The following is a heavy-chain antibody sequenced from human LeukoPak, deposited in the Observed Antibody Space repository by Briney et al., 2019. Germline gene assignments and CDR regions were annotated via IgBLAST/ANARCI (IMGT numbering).Heavy chain of an antibody. CDR2: IKQDGSEK. Sequence: GGSLRLSCAASGFTFSSYWMSWVRHAPGKGLERVANIKQDGSEKYYVDSVKGRFTISRDNAKNSLYLQMNSLRAEDTAVYYCARDGAKIYSVYDNYYFDYWGQGTLVTVSS. CDR1: GFTFSSYW. D-gene: IGHD5/OR15-5a*01. J-gene: IGHJ4*02. CDR3: ARDGAKIYSVYDNYYFDY. V-gene: IGHV3-7*01.